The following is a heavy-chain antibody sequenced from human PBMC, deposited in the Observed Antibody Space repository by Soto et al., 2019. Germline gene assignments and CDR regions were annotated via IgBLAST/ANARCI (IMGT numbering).Heavy chain of an antibody. CDR3: ASLYRSGWYGGYYCYGMDV. CDR1: GGTVSSYD. CDR2: IYTSGSA. J-gene: IGHJ6*02. Sequence: PSETLALACTVSGGTVSSYDWSWILQPTGKGLEWLGRIYTSGSANYNPSLKSRATMSVDTSKTQVSLKLCSVTAADTAVYYCASLYRSGWYGGYYCYGMDVWGQGTTVTVSS. D-gene: IGHD6-19*01. V-gene: IGHV4-4*07.